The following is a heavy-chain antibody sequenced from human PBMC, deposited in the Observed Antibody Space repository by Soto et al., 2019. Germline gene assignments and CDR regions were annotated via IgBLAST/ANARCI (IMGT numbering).Heavy chain of an antibody. CDR1: GFTFSSYA. CDR3: AKLITYYDFWSGLGMDV. CDR2: ISGSGGST. V-gene: IGHV3-23*01. D-gene: IGHD3-3*01. J-gene: IGHJ6*02. Sequence: EVQLLESGGGLVQPGGSLRLSCAASGFTFSSYAMSWVRQAPGKGLEWVSAISGSGGSTYYADSVKGRFTISRDNSKNTLYLQMNSLRAEGTAVYYCAKLITYYDFWSGLGMDVWGQGTTVTVSS.